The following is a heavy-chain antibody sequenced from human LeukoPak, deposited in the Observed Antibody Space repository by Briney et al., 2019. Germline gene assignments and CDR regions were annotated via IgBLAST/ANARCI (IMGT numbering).Heavy chain of an antibody. CDR1: GFTFSSYA. CDR2: ISGSGGST. CDR3: ARDLGGWDYFDY. Sequence: GSLRLSCAASGFTFSSYAMSWVRQAPGKGLEWVSAISGSGGSTYYADSVKGRFTISRDNSKNTLYLQMNSLRAEDTAVYYCARDLGGWDYFDYWGQGTLVTVSS. V-gene: IGHV3-23*01. J-gene: IGHJ4*02.